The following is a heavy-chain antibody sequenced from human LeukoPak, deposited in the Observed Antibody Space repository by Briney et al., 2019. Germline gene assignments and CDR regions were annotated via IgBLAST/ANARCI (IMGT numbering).Heavy chain of an antibody. V-gene: IGHV4-59*01. J-gene: IGHJ4*02. Sequence: PSETLSLTCTVSGGSISSYYGSWIRQPPGKGLEWIGYIYYSGSTNYNPSLKSRVTISVDTSKNQSSLKLSSVTAADTAVYYCARNSRQGELTDWGQGTLVTVSS. CDR3: ARNSRQGELTD. CDR2: IYYSGST. D-gene: IGHD1-26*01. CDR1: GGSISSYY.